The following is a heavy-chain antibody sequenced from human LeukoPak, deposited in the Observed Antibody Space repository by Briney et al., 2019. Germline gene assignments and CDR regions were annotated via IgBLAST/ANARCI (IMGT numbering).Heavy chain of an antibody. CDR1: GGSISSYY. V-gene: IGHV4-59*01. J-gene: IGHJ4*02. D-gene: IGHD3-3*01. Sequence: SETLSLTCTVSGGSISSYYWSWIQQPPGKGLEWIGYIYYSGSTNYNPSLKSRVTISVDTSKNQFSLKLSSVTAADTAVYYCARGRYDFWSGYKGEYFDYWGQGTLVTVSS. CDR2: IYYSGST. CDR3: ARGRYDFWSGYKGEYFDY.